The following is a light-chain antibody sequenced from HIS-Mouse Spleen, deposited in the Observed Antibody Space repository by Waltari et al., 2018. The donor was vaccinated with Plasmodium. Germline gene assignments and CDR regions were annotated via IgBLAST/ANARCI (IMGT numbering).Light chain of an antibody. CDR2: AAS. Sequence: DIQMTQSPSSLSASVGDRVTITCRASQSISSYFNWYQQQPGKAPNLLIYAASSLQSGVPSRFSGSGSGKDFTLTISSLQPEDFATYYCQQSYSTWTFGQGTKVEIK. J-gene: IGKJ1*01. CDR3: QQSYSTWT. CDR1: QSISSY. V-gene: IGKV1-39*01.